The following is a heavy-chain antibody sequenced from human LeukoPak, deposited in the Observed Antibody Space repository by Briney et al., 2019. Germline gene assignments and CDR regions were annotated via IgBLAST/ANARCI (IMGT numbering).Heavy chain of an antibody. D-gene: IGHD4-23*01. CDR3: AREVDGLDDYGGKGSGY. CDR1: GYTFTSYY. J-gene: IGHJ4*02. V-gene: IGHV1-69*13. CDR2: IIPIFGTA. Sequence: SVKVSCKASGYTFTSYYMHWVRQAPGQGLEWMGGIIPIFGTANYAQKFQGRVTITADESTSTAYMELSSLRSEDTAVYYCAREVDGLDDYGGKGSGYWGQGTLVTVSS.